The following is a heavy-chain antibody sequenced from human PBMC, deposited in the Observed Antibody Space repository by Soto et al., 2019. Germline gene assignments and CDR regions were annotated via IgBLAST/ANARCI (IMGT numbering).Heavy chain of an antibody. D-gene: IGHD6-13*01. V-gene: IGHV3-33*01. J-gene: IGHJ4*02. CDR3: ARVNGDGWGIFDS. CDR2: IWNDGNKK. CDR1: GFTFGGYG. Sequence: PGGSLRLSCAASGFTFGGYGMHWVRQAPGKGLEWVAVIWNDGNKKYYADSVKGRFTISRDNSQNTLYLQMNSLRAEDTAVYSCARVNGDGWGIFDSWGQGTRVTVSS.